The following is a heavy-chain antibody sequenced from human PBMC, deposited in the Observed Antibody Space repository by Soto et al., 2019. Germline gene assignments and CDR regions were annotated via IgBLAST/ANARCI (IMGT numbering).Heavy chain of an antibody. CDR1: GGSISSSSYY. D-gene: IGHD2-2*02. V-gene: IGHV4-39*01. CDR3: ARLSCSSTSCYTEVGYYYGMDV. J-gene: IGHJ6*02. CDR2: IYYSGST. Sequence: SETLSLTCTVSGGSISSSSYYWGWIRQPPGKGLEWIGSIYYSGSTYYNPSLKNRVTISVDTSKNQFSLKLSSVTAADTAVYYCARLSCSSTSCYTEVGYYYGMDVWGQGTTVTVSS.